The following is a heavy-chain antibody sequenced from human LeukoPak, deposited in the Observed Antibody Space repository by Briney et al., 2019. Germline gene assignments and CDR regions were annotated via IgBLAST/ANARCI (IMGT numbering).Heavy chain of an antibody. CDR2: IYYSGST. CDR1: GGSISSGSYY. V-gene: IGHV4-61*10. J-gene: IGHJ4*02. D-gene: IGHD3-10*01. CDR3: ARDLGTMVRGASGFDY. Sequence: SETLSLTCTVSGGSISSGSYYWSWIRQPAGKGLEWIGYIYYSGSTNYNPSLKSRVTISVDTSKNQFSLKLSSVTAADTAVYYCARDLGTMVRGASGFDYWGQGTLVTVSS.